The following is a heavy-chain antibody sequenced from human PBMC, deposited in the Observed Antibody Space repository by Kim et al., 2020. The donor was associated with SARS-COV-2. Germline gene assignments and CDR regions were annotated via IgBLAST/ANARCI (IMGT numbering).Heavy chain of an antibody. J-gene: IGHJ6*02. CDR2: ISWNSGSI. CDR1: GFTFDDYA. Sequence: GGSLRLSCAASGFTFDDYAMHWVRQAPGKGLEWVSGISWNSGSIGYADSVKGRFTISRDNAKNSLYLQMNSLRAEDTALYYCAKGSTGAYGSPYYYGMDVWGQGTTVTVSS. CDR3: AKGSTGAYGSPYYYGMDV. V-gene: IGHV3-9*01. D-gene: IGHD3-16*01.